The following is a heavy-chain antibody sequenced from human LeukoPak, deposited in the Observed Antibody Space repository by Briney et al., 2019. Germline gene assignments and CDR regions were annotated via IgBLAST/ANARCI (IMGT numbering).Heavy chain of an antibody. CDR2: MNPNSGNT. J-gene: IGHJ4*02. CDR3: ARGNYFGSGSSDN. CDR1: GNTFSSYE. D-gene: IGHD3-10*01. Sequence: ASVKVSCKASGNTFSSYEINWVQPATGQGLKWLEWMNPNSGNTGYAQKFQGRVTMTRNTSISTAYMELSSLRSEDTAVYYCARGNYFGSGSSDNWGQGTLVTVSS. V-gene: IGHV1-8*01.